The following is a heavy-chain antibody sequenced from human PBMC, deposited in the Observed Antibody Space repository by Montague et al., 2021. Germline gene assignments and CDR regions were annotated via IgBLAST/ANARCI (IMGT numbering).Heavy chain of an antibody. CDR3: AKDPSKMSTVTTGWDY. D-gene: IGHD4-17*01. CDR1: GFTFSSYA. J-gene: IGHJ4*02. Sequence: SLRLSCAASGFTFSSYAMTWVRQAPGKGLEWVSSISTSSGSTYYADSVKGRFTISRDNSKNTLYPQMNSLRAEDAAVYYCAKDPSKMSTVTTGWDYWGQGALVTVSS. V-gene: IGHV3-23*01. CDR2: ISTSSGST.